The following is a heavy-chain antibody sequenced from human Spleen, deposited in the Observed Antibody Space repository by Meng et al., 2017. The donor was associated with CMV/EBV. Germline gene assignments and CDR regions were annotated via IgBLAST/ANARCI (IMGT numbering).Heavy chain of an antibody. CDR1: GFSFTSYW. Sequence: GESLKISCKGSGFSFTSYWIAWVRQMPGKGLEWMGIIYPGDSNIRYSPSFQGQVTISADKSINTAYLQWSSLKASDTAIYYCARNDYYYYYGMDVWGQGTTVTVSS. CDR3: ARNDYYYYYGMDV. J-gene: IGHJ6*02. V-gene: IGHV5-51*01. CDR2: IYPGDSNI.